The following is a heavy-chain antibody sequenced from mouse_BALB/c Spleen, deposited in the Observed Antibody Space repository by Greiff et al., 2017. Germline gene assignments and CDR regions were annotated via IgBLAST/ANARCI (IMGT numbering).Heavy chain of an antibody. CDR3: ARGRKMVWAWDY. D-gene: IGHD2-1*01. J-gene: IGHJ4*01. CDR1: GFTFSSYA. V-gene: IGHV5-6-5*01. CDR2: ISSGGST. Sequence: EVQLVESGGGLVKPGGSLKLSCAASGFTFSSYAMSWVRQTPEKRLEWVASISSGGSTYYPDSVKGRFTISRDNARNILYLQMSSLRSEDTAMYYCARGRKMVWAWDYWGQGTSVTVSS.